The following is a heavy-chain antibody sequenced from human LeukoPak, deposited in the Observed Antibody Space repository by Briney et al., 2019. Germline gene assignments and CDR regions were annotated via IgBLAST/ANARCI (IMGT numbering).Heavy chain of an antibody. CDR2: ISWNSGSI. CDR3: AKGTAMVTKDFDY. Sequence: PGGSLRLSCAASGFTFDDYAMHWVRQAPGKGLEWVSGISWNSGSIGYADSVKGRFTISRDNDKNSLYLQMNSLRAEDTALYYCAKGTAMVTKDFDYWGQGTLVTVSS. CDR1: GFTFDDYA. J-gene: IGHJ4*02. V-gene: IGHV3-9*01. D-gene: IGHD5-18*01.